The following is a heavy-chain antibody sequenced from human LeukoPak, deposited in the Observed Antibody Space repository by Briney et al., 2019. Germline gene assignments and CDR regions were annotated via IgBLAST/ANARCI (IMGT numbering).Heavy chain of an antibody. Sequence: GGSLRLSCSASGFIFSTYTVYWVRQAPGKGLEFVSVINGDGRTTYYADSVKGRFTISRDNAKRSLYLQMNSLRDEDTAVYYCARDPASGGFDSWGQGILVTVSS. D-gene: IGHD2-15*01. CDR2: INGDGRTT. CDR3: ARDPASGGFDS. CDR1: GFIFSTYT. J-gene: IGHJ4*02. V-gene: IGHV3-64*04.